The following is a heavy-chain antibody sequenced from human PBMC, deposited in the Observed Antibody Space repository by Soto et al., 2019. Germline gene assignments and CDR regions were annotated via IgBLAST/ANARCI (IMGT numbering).Heavy chain of an antibody. D-gene: IGHD2-2*01. V-gene: IGHV4-59*01. J-gene: IGHJ6*02. Sequence: QVQLQESGPGLVKPSETLSLTCTVSGGSISSYYWSWIRQSPVKGLEWIGYIHYSGSTKYNPSLKCRVTISVDTSRNQVSLKLSSVTAADSAVYFCARARYQLLHPYYYGMDVWGQGTTVTVSS. CDR3: ARARYQLLHPYYYGMDV. CDR1: GGSISSYY. CDR2: IHYSGST.